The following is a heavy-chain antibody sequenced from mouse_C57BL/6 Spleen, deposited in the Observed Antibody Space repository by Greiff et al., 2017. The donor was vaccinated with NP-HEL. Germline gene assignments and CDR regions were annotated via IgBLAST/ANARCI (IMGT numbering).Heavy chain of an antibody. CDR3: ARPGTVVAPPWFAY. J-gene: IGHJ3*01. Sequence: QVQLQQPGAELVKPGASVKLSCKASGYTFTSYWMHWVKQRPGQGLEWIGMIHPNSGSTNYNEKFKSKATLTVDKSSSTAYMQLSSLTSEDSAVYYCARPGTVVAPPWFAYWGQGTLVTVSA. V-gene: IGHV1-64*01. D-gene: IGHD1-1*01. CDR1: GYTFTSYW. CDR2: IHPNSGST.